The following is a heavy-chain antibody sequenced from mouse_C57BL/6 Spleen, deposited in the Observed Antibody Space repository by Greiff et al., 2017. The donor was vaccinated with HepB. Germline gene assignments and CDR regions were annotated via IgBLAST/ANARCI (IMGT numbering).Heavy chain of an antibody. J-gene: IGHJ1*03. CDR1: GYTFTSYW. V-gene: IGHV1-59*01. Sequence: QVQLQQPGAELVRPGPSVKLSCKASGYTFTSYWMHWVKQRPGQGLEWIGVIDPSDSYTNYNQKFKGKATLTVDTSSSTAYMQLSSLTSEDSAVYYCARSRTGNWYFDVWGTGTTVTVSS. CDR3: ARSRTGNWYFDV. D-gene: IGHD4-1*01. CDR2: IDPSDSYT.